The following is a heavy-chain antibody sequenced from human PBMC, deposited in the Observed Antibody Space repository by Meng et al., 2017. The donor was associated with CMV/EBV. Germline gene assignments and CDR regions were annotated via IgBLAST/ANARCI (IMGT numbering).Heavy chain of an antibody. CDR1: GFTFSDYY. D-gene: IGHD3-22*01. V-gene: IGHV3-69-1*02. Sequence: GGSLRLSCAASGFTFSDYYMNWVRQAPGKGLEWVSSISSSSTIYYADSVKGRFTISRDNAKNSPYLQMNSLRAEDTAVYYCARGITMIVVVIAPNAFDIWGQGTMVTVSS. CDR3: ARGITMIVVVIAPNAFDI. J-gene: IGHJ3*02. CDR2: ISSSSTI.